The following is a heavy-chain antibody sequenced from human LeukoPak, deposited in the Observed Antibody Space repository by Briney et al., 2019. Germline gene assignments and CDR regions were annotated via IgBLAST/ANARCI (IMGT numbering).Heavy chain of an antibody. CDR3: AKGDVDSPMNFYH. CDR1: GFIFDDFT. CDR2: IDWDGGST. V-gene: IGHV3-43*01. D-gene: IGHD5-12*01. Sequence: GGSLRLSCAASGFIFDDFTLHWVRQAPGKGLEWVSLIDWDGGSTYYADSVKARFTISRDNSKNSLYLQMDSLTTEDTAFYYCAKGDVDSPMNFYHWGQGTLVTVSS. J-gene: IGHJ4*02.